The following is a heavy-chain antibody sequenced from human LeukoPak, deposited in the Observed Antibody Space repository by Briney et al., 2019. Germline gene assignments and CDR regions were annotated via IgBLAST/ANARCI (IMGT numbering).Heavy chain of an antibody. CDR2: ISGIGDNT. V-gene: IGHV3-23*01. D-gene: IGHD3-3*01. CDR1: GFTFSSYL. J-gene: IGHJ4*02. CDR3: ASELRFLEWLPDY. Sequence: GGSLRLSCAASGFTFSSYLMRWVRQAPGKGLEWVSGISGIGDNTYYAASVQRRFTISRDNSKNPLYLQMNSLRAEDTAVYYCASELRFLEWLPDYWGQGTLVTVSS.